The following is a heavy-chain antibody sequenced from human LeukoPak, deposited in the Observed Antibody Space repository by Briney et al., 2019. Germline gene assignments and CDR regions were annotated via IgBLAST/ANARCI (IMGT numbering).Heavy chain of an antibody. V-gene: IGHV3-23*01. Sequence: GGSLRPSCAASGFTFSSYAMSWVRQAPGKGLEWVSAISGSGGSTYYADSVKGRFTISRDNAKNSLYLQMNSLRAEGTAVYYCARGPGASDYWGQGTLVTVSS. CDR1: GFTFSSYA. CDR3: ARGPGASDY. D-gene: IGHD3-10*01. J-gene: IGHJ4*02. CDR2: ISGSGGST.